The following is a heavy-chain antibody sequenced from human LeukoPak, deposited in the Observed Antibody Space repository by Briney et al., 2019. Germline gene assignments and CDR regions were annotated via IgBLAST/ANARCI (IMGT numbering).Heavy chain of an antibody. Sequence: GESLKISCKGSGYNFTSYWIGWVRQMPGKGLEWMGIIYPGDSDTRYSPSFQGQVTISADKSISTAYLQWSSLKASETAMYYCARLLRNIAAAVYYFDYWGQGTLVTVSS. CDR3: ARLLRNIAAAVYYFDY. CDR1: GYNFTSYW. D-gene: IGHD6-13*01. CDR2: IYPGDSDT. J-gene: IGHJ4*02. V-gene: IGHV5-51*01.